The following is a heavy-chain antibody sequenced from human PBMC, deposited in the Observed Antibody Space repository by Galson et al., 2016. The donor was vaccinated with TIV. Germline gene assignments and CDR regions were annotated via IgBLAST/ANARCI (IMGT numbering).Heavy chain of an antibody. CDR3: ARDSGTYDY. CDR1: GYTFINYG. J-gene: IGHJ4*02. CDR2: ISGYDGHT. Sequence: SVKVSCKASGYTFINYGITWVRQAPGQGLEWMGWISGYDGHTNYAQMFQGRVTMTSDKSTNTVYMELRSLRSDDTAVYYGARDSGTYDYWGQGSLVTVSS. V-gene: IGHV1-18*04. D-gene: IGHD1-26*01.